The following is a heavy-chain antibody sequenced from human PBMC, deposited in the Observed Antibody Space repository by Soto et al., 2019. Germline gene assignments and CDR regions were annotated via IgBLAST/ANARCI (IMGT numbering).Heavy chain of an antibody. Sequence: HPGGSLRLSCAASGFTFSSYWMHWVRQAPGKGLVWVSRINSDGSSTSYADSVKGRFTISRDNAKNTLYLQMNSLRAEDTAVYYCARDLEGIQLWFLRGKDLYGMDVWGQGTTVTVSS. D-gene: IGHD5-18*01. CDR1: GFTFSSYW. J-gene: IGHJ6*02. CDR2: INSDGSST. CDR3: ARDLEGIQLWFLRGKDLYGMDV. V-gene: IGHV3-74*01.